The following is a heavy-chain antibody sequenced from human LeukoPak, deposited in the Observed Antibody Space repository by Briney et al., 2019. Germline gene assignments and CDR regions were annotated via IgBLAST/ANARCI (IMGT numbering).Heavy chain of an antibody. D-gene: IGHD3-16*01. CDR1: GDSISSSPYC. CDR3: ARASPDSWFGGGDWFDP. J-gene: IGHJ5*02. Sequence: PSETLSLTCTVSGDSISSSPYCWGWVRQPPGMGLQWIATMYFRGSTYYNPSLKSRLTISVDTPRNQFSLILSSVTAADTAVYYCARASPDSWFGGGDWFDPWGQGTLVTVSS. CDR2: MYFRGST. V-gene: IGHV4-39*07.